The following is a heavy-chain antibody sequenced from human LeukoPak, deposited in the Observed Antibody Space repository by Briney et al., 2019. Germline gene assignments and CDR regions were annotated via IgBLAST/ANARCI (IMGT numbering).Heavy chain of an antibody. J-gene: IGHJ4*02. V-gene: IGHV3-23*01. Sequence: GGSLRLSCAASGFTFDVYAMHWVRQASGKGLGWVSAISGSGGSTYYAVCVKGRFTISRDNSKNTLYLQMNSLRAEATAVYYCAKDNYYGSGSYDYWGQGTLVTVSS. CDR2: ISGSGGST. D-gene: IGHD3-10*01. CDR3: AKDNYYGSGSYDY. CDR1: GFTFDVYA.